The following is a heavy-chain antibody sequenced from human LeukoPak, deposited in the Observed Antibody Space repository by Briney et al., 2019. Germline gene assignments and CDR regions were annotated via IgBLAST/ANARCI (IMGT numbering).Heavy chain of an antibody. Sequence: GGSLRLSCAASGFTFSTYTMNWVRQAPGRGLEWVSYIRSSGSTIFYADSVKGRFTVSRDNAKNSLYLQMNSLRAEDTAVYYCARDSGNGGNIDYWGQGTLVTVSS. J-gene: IGHJ4*02. CDR1: GFTFSTYT. CDR2: IRSSGSTI. V-gene: IGHV3-48*01. CDR3: ARDSGNGGNIDY. D-gene: IGHD4-23*01.